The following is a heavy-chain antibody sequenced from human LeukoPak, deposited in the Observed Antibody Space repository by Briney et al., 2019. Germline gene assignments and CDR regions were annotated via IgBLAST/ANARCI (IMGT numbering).Heavy chain of an antibody. CDR2: ISSSSSYI. CDR1: GFTFSSYS. D-gene: IGHD6-13*01. J-gene: IGHJ1*01. Sequence: GGSLRLSCAASGFTFSSYSMNWVRQAPGKGLEWVSSISSSSSYIYYADSVKGRFTISRDNAKNSLYLQMNSLRAEDTAVYYCAKEIAAAGRGYFQHWGQGTLVTVSS. V-gene: IGHV3-21*04. CDR3: AKEIAAAGRGYFQH.